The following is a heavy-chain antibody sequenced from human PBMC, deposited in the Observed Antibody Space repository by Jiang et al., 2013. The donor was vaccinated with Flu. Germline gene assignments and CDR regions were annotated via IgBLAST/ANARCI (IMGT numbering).Heavy chain of an antibody. Sequence: GRSLRLSCAASGFTFSSYAMHWVRQAPGKGLEWVAVISYDGSNKYYADSVKGRFTISRDNSKNTLYLQMNSLRAEDTAVYYCARDSLVVVAAAYDAFDIWGQGTMVTVSS. D-gene: IGHD2-15*01. CDR3: ARDSLVVVAAAYDAFDI. CDR2: ISYDGSNK. V-gene: IGHV3-30-3*01. CDR1: GFTFSSYA. J-gene: IGHJ3*02.